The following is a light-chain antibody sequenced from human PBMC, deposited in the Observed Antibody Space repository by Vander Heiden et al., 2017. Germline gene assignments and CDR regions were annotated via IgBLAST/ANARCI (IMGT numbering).Light chain of an antibody. V-gene: IGLV8-61*01. CDR2: NTN. CDR3: GHYMSSGTLV. J-gene: IGLJ3*02. CDR1: SGSGSTAKY. Sequence: VLTQEPSVSVSPGGTVTICCGFTSGSGSTAKYPSWYQQRPGQAPRTLNYNTNTRSAGVPDRFSGSILENKAALTITGAEADDESDYYCGHYMSSGTLVFGGGTRLTVL.